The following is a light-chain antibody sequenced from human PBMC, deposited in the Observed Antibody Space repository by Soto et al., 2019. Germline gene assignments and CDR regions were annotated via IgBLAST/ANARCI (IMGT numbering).Light chain of an antibody. Sequence: QSALTQPRSVSGSPGQSVTISCTGTSSEVGGYNYVSWYQQNPGKAPKLMIYDVSKRPSGVPDRFSGSKSGNTASLTISGLQAEDEADYYCCSYAGSYTLVFGGGTKVTVL. CDR2: DVS. CDR3: CSYAGSYTLV. V-gene: IGLV2-11*01. J-gene: IGLJ2*01. CDR1: SSEVGGYNY.